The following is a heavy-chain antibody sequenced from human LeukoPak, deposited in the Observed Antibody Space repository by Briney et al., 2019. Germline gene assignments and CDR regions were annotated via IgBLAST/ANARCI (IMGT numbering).Heavy chain of an antibody. CDR1: GYTFTSYG. D-gene: IGHD3-22*01. CDR3: ARDRYYDSTSLRSIGAFDI. CDR2: ISAYNGNT. Sequence: ASVKVSCKASGYTFTSYGISWVRQAPGQGLEWMGWISAYNGNTNYAQKHQGRVTMTTDTSTSTAYMELRSLRSDDTAVYYCARDRYYDSTSLRSIGAFDIWGQGTMVTVSS. V-gene: IGHV1-18*01. J-gene: IGHJ3*02.